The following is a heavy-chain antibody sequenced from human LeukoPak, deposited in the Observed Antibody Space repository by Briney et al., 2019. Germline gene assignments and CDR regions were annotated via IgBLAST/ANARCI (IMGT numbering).Heavy chain of an antibody. CDR1: GFTFSSYW. D-gene: IGHD6-19*01. J-gene: IGHJ6*03. CDR3: ARVFTAVAAWGYMDV. Sequence: GGSLRLSCAASGFTFSSYWMSWVRQAPGKGLEWVAKLKQDESEEYYVDSVKARFTISRDNSKNTLYLQMNSLRAEDTAVYYCARVFTAVAAWGYMDVWGKGTTVTVSS. V-gene: IGHV3-7*03. CDR2: LKQDESEE.